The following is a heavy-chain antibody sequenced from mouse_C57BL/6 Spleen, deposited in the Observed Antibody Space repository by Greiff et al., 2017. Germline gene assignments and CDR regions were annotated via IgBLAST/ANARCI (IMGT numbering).Heavy chain of an antibody. CDR2: ISGGVGNT. D-gene: IGHD2-3*01. V-gene: IGHV5-9*01. J-gene: IGHJ3*01. CDR1: GFTFSSYT. CDR3: ARQSGYDGYHSAWVAY. Sequence: EVHLVESGGGLVKPGGSLKLSCAASGFTFSSYTMSWVRQTPEKRLEWVATISGGVGNTYYPDSVKGRFTISRDNAKNTLYLQMSSLRSEDTALYYCARQSGYDGYHSAWVAYWGQGTLVTVSA.